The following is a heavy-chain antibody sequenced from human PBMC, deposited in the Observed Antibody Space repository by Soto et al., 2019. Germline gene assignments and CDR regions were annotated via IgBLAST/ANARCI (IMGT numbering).Heavy chain of an antibody. CDR1: GYTFTSYD. CDR2: MNPNSGNT. CDR3: ARGDVETAPPLYS. D-gene: IGHD5-18*01. V-gene: IGHV1-8*01. J-gene: IGHJ4*02. Sequence: ASVKVSCKASGYTFTSYDINWVRQATGQGLEWMGWMNPNSGNTGYAQKFQGRVTMTRNTSISTAYMELSSLRSEDTSVYYCARGDVETAPPLYSWGQRTLVTVSS.